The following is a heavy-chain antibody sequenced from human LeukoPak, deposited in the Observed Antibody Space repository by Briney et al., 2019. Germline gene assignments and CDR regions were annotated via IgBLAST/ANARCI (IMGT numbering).Heavy chain of an antibody. V-gene: IGHV3-53*01. D-gene: IGHD4-17*01. CDR2: IYGGGNT. CDR1: GFIATSNY. Sequence: GGSLRLSCSFSGFIATSNYMAWVRQSPGKGLQWISFIYGGGNTLYADSVRDRFSISRDNSKNTLYLQMNSLRAEDTAVYYCAKGLRGERNYYYYAMDVWGQGTTVTVSS. CDR3: AKGLRGERNYYYYAMDV. J-gene: IGHJ6*02.